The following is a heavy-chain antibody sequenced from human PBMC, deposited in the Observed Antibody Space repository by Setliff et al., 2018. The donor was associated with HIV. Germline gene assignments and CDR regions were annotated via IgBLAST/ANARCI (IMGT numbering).Heavy chain of an antibody. J-gene: IGHJ3*02. D-gene: IGHD3-22*01. CDR1: GGSISSTIYH. V-gene: IGHV4-39*02. CDR3: AREDTTGYYSLSAFDI. Sequence: ASETLSLTCTVSGGSISSTIYHWVWIRQPPGKGLEWIGNIHSSGITYYKPSLKSRLTISLDTSKNQFSLKLKSVTAADTAVYYCAREDTTGYYSLSAFDIWGQGTLVTVSS. CDR2: IHSSGIT.